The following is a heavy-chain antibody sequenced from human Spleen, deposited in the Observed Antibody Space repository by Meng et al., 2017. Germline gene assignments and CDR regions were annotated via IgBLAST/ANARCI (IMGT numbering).Heavy chain of an antibody. Sequence: GESLKISCAASGFTFSNAWMTWVRQAPGKGLEWIGRMKSNVDGGTVDYAAAVKGRFFISRDESENTFYLQMNRLKTEDTAVYYCSGHVDYWGQGTLVTVSS. CDR3: SGHVDY. V-gene: IGHV3-15*01. CDR2: MKSNVDGGTV. CDR1: GFTFSNAW. J-gene: IGHJ4*01.